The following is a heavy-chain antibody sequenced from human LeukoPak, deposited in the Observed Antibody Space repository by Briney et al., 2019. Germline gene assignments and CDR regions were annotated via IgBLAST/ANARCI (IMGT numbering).Heavy chain of an antibody. CDR3: ARGFGTYYDILTPVVYRYYYYGMDV. V-gene: IGHV3-23*01. Sequence: GGSLRLSCAASGFTFSSYAMSWVRQAPGKGLEWVSAISGSGGSTYYADSVKGRFTISRDNSKNTLYLQMNSLRAEDTAVYYCARGFGTYYDILTPVVYRYYYYGMDVWGQGTTVTVSS. CDR2: ISGSGGST. J-gene: IGHJ6*02. CDR1: GFTFSSYA. D-gene: IGHD3-9*01.